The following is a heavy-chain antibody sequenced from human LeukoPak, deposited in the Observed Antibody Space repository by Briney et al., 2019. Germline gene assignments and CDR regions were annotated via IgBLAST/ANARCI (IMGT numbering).Heavy chain of an antibody. J-gene: IGHJ6*03. CDR1: GFTFSSYE. D-gene: IGHD1-26*01. CDR2: ISSSGSTI. Sequence: GGSLRLSCAASGFTFSSYEMNWVRQAPGKGLEWVSYISSSGSTIYYADSVKGRFTISRDNAKNSLYLQMNSLRAEDTAVYYCARDRSDYRDYYYYYYMDVWGKGTTVTVSS. CDR3: ARDRSDYRDYYYYYYMDV. V-gene: IGHV3-48*03.